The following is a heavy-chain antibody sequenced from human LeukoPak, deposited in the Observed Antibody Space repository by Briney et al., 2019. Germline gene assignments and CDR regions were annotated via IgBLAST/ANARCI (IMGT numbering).Heavy chain of an antibody. CDR3: ARDAVAGTQGFDY. CDR1: GFTFSSYG. CDR2: ISNDGSTV. J-gene: IGHJ4*02. Sequence: GRSLRLSCAASGFTFSSYGMHWVRQTPGKGLEWVAVISNDGSTVRYADSVKGRFTISRDNSKNTLYLQMNSLRAEDTAVYYCARDAVAGTQGFDYWGQGTLVTVSS. D-gene: IGHD6-19*01. V-gene: IGHV3-30*03.